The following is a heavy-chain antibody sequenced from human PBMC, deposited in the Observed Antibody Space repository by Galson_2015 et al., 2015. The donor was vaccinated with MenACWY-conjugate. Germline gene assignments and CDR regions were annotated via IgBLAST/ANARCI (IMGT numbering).Heavy chain of an antibody. J-gene: IGHJ6*03. CDR1: GFTVSSNY. D-gene: IGHD3-10*01. CDR2: IYSGGST. CDR3: ARAIRLRGSGNFPPDHMDV. Sequence: SLRLSCAATGFTVSSNYMSWVRQAPGKGLECVSVIYSGGSTYYTDSVKGRFTISRDNSKNTVHLQMNSLRVEDTAVYYCARAIRLRGSGNFPPDHMDVWGKGTRSPSP. V-gene: IGHV3-53*01.